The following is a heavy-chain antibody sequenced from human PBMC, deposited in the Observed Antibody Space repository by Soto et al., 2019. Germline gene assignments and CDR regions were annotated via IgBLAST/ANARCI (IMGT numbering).Heavy chain of an antibody. J-gene: IGHJ6*02. Sequence: SVKVSCKASGGTFSSYAISWVRQAPGQGLEWMGGIIPIFGTANYAQKFQGRVTITADESTSTAYMELSSLGSEDTAVYYCARHSSGWYQDYYYYGMDVWGQGTTVTVSS. CDR1: GGTFSSYA. CDR2: IIPIFGTA. D-gene: IGHD6-19*01. V-gene: IGHV1-69*13. CDR3: ARHSSGWYQDYYYYGMDV.